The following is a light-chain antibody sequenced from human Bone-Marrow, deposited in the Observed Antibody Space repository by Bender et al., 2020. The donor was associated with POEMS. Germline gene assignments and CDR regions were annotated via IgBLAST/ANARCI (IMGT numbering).Light chain of an antibody. CDR1: SGDIGGTNY. V-gene: IGLV2-14*03. CDR2: DIS. Sequence: QSALTQPASVSGSPGQSITLSCTGTSGDIGGTNYVSWYQQYPGKAPQLIIFDISSRPAGVSYRFSGSKSGNTASLSISGLQPDDEAIYYCSSYSPSHTAVFGGGTKLTVL. CDR3: SSYSPSHTAV. J-gene: IGLJ2*01.